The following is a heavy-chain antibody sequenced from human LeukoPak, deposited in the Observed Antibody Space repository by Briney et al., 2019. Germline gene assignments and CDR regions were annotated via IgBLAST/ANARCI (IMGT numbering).Heavy chain of an antibody. CDR2: ISGSGGST. CDR3: AKDPYCSVTSCKNYFDY. J-gene: IGHJ4*02. Sequence: SGSSLRLSCAASGFTFSSYAMSWLRQAPGKGLEWVSAISGSGGSTYYADSVKGRFTISRDHSKNTLYLQMHSLRVDDTAVYYCAKDPYCSVTSCKNYFDYWGQGTLVTVSS. V-gene: IGHV3-23*01. D-gene: IGHD2-2*01. CDR1: GFTFSSYA.